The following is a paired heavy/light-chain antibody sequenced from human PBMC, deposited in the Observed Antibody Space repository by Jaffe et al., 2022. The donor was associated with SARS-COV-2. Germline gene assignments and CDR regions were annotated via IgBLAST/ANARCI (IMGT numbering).Light chain of an antibody. Sequence: QSALTQPPSASGSPGQSVTISCTGTSSDVGGYNYVSWYQQNPGKAPKLMIYEVSKRPSGVPDRFSGSKSGDTASLTVSGLQAEDEADYYCSSYAGNNNAWVFGGGTKLTVL. CDR3: SSYAGNNNAWV. J-gene: IGLJ3*02. CDR1: SSDVGGYNY. CDR2: EVS. V-gene: IGLV2-8*01.
Heavy chain of an antibody. CDR2: IRSKANSYAT. V-gene: IGHV3-73*02. J-gene: IGHJ4*02. CDR1: GFTFSASA. Sequence: EVQLVESGGGLVQPGGSLKLSCAASGFTFSASAMHWVRQASGKGLEWVGRIRSKANSYATTYAASVKGRFTISRDDSKNTAYLQMNSLKAEDTAVYYCTREEETATHDFDYWGQGTLVTVSS. D-gene: IGHD2-15*01. CDR3: TREEETATHDFDY.